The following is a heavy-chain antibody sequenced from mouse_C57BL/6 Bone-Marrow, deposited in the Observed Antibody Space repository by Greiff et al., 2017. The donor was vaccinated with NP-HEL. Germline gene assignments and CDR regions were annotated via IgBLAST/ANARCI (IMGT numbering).Heavy chain of an antibody. Sequence: VQLQQSGAELVRPGASVKLSCKASGYTFTSYGISWVKQRPGQGLEWIGVIHPRSGNTNYNEKFKGKATLTADKSSSTAYMQLRSLTSEDSAVYFCADVLLGCFDDWGTGTTVTVSS. V-gene: IGHV1-81*01. CDR2: IHPRSGNT. CDR3: ADVLLGCFDD. D-gene: IGHD1-1*01. CDR1: GYTFTSYG. J-gene: IGHJ1*03.